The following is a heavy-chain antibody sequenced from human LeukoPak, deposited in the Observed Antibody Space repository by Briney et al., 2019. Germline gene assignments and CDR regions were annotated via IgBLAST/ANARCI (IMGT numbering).Heavy chain of an antibody. V-gene: IGHV4-30-2*01. D-gene: IGHD3-22*01. CDR2: IYHSGST. CDR3: ARGGDSSGYYYPIDY. Sequence: SETLSLTCTVSGGSISSGGYYWSWIRQPPGKGLEWIGYIYHSGSTYYNPSLKSRVTISVDRSKNQFSLKLSSVTAADTAVYYCARGGDSSGYYYPIDYWGQGTLVTVSS. CDR1: GGSISSGGYY. J-gene: IGHJ4*02.